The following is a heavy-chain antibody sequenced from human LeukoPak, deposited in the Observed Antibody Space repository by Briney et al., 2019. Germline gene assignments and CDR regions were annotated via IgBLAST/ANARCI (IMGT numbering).Heavy chain of an antibody. V-gene: IGHV1-2*02. J-gene: IGHJ5*02. CDR1: GYTFTGFF. CDR2: INPYSGDT. CDR3: ARGESYNYTLLVDP. D-gene: IGHD3-22*01. Sequence: ASVKVSCKASGYTFTGFFIHWVRQAPGQGLEWMGWINPYSGDTNYAQRFQGRVTMTRDTSISTAYMELSRLRSDDTAIFYCARGESYNYTLLVDPWGQGTLVTVSS.